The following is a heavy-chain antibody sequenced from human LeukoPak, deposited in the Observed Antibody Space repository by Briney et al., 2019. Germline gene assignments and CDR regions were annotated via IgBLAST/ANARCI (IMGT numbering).Heavy chain of an antibody. Sequence: PGGSLRLSCAASGFTFDDYAMHWVRQVPGKGLEWVSGISWNSGSIGYADSVKGRFTISRDNAKNSLYLHMNSLSAEDTALYYCAKGKKITVAGLFDCWGQGTLVTVYS. J-gene: IGHJ4*02. CDR2: ISWNSGSI. V-gene: IGHV3-9*01. D-gene: IGHD6-19*01. CDR1: GFTFDDYA. CDR3: AKGKKITVAGLFDC.